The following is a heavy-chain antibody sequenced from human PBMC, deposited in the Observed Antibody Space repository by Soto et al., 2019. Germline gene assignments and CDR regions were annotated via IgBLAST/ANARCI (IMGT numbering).Heavy chain of an antibody. CDR2: IYWDDDK. D-gene: IGHD6-19*01. CDR1: GFSLSTFGVG. V-gene: IGHV2-5*02. J-gene: IGHJ4*02. CDR3: ARRRDDGWYDFDY. Sequence: QITLKESGPTLVKPTQTLTLTCTFSGFSLSTFGVGVGWIRQPPGKALEWLALIYWDDDKRYSPSLKGRLTTTXVXXSNLVSLTMTNMDPVDTATYYCARRRDDGWYDFDYWGQGTLVTVSS.